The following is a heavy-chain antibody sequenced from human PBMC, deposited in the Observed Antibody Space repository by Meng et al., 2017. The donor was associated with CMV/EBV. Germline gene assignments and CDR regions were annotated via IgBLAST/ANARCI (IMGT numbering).Heavy chain of an antibody. Sequence: GPGLVKPSATLSLTCICSGASINHYTWNWVRQPAGQGLEWIGLIQVIAHTVYHPYLKSRVSVSLDASKSQFSLTLNSVTAADTATYYCAGSRPGGGACNYWGQGILVTVSS. V-gene: IGHV4-4*07. CDR2: IQVIAHT. CDR3: AGSRPGGGACNY. D-gene: IGHD3-16*01. CDR1: GASINHYT. J-gene: IGHJ4*02.